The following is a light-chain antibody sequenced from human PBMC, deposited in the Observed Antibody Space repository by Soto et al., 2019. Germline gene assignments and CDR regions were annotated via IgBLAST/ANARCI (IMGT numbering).Light chain of an antibody. J-gene: IGKJ3*01. CDR3: QESLTSLGT. Sequence: DIQMTQSPSAMSASVGDRVTITCRASQDISNYLAWFQQKPGKGPKRLIYAASSLPTGVPSRFSGSGSGTDFTLTISSLQREDFATYYCQESLTSLGTFGPGTKVDIK. V-gene: IGKV1-17*03. CDR1: QDISNY. CDR2: AAS.